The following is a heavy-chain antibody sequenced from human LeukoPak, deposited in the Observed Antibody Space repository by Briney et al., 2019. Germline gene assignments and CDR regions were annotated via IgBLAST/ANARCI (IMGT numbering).Heavy chain of an antibody. Sequence: GGSLRLSCAASGFTFSSYGMHWVRQAPGKGLEWVALIWYDGGNKYYGDSVKGRFTISRDNPKNTLYLQMNSLRAEDTAVYYCATDYGANPGTLAFWGQGTLVTVSS. J-gene: IGHJ4*02. CDR2: IWYDGGNK. CDR1: GFTFSSYG. D-gene: IGHD4-23*01. CDR3: ATDYGANPGTLAF. V-gene: IGHV3-33*01.